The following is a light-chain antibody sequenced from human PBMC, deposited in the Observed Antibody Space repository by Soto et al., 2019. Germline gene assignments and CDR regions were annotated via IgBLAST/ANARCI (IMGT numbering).Light chain of an antibody. Sequence: EFVLTQSPGTLSLSPGERATLSCRASQTVRNNYLAWYQQKPCQAPKLLIYDASSRATGIPDRFSGGGSGTDFTLTISRLEPEDFAVYYCQQYSSYPPTFGGGTKVEIK. CDR3: QQYSSYPPT. J-gene: IGKJ4*01. CDR1: QTVRNNY. V-gene: IGKV3-20*01. CDR2: DAS.